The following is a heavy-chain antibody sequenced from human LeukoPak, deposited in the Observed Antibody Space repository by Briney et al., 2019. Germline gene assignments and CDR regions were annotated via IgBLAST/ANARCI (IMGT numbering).Heavy chain of an antibody. V-gene: IGHV4-39*02. D-gene: IGHD2-2*01. CDR3: ARDSYEDIVVVPAAN. CDR1: GGSISSSSYY. J-gene: IGHJ4*02. Sequence: SETLSLTCTVSGGSISSSSYYWGWIRQPPGKGLEWIGSIYYSGSTYYNPSLKSRVTISVDTSKNQFSLKLSSVTAADTAVYYCARDSYEDIVVVPAANWGQGTLVTVSS. CDR2: IYYSGST.